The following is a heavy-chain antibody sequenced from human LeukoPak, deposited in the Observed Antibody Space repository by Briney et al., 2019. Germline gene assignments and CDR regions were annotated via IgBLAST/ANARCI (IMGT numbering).Heavy chain of an antibody. CDR2: IYYSGST. D-gene: IGHD4-17*01. J-gene: IGHJ5*02. CDR3: ARSELSTVTFGNWFDP. Sequence: SETLSLTCTVSGGSISSGGYYWSWIRQHPGKGLEWIGYIYYSGSTYYNPSLKSRVTISVDTSKNQFSLKLSSVTAADTAVYYCARSELSTVTFGNWFDPWGQGTLVTVSS. V-gene: IGHV4-31*03. CDR1: GGSISSGGYY.